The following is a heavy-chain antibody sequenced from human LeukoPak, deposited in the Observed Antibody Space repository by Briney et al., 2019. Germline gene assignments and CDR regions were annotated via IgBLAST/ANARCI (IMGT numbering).Heavy chain of an antibody. CDR1: GGSFSGYY. Sequence: SETLSLTCAVYGGSFSGYYWSWIRQPPGKGLKWIGEINNSGSTNYNPSLKSRVTISVDTSKNQFSLKLSSVTAADTAVYYCARGPLSITIFGVVPPRFDPWGQGTLVTVSS. CDR2: INNSGST. J-gene: IGHJ5*02. CDR3: ARGPLSITIFGVVPPRFDP. V-gene: IGHV4-34*01. D-gene: IGHD3-3*01.